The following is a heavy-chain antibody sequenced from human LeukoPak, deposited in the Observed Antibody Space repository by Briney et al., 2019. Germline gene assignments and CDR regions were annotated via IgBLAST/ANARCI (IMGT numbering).Heavy chain of an antibody. J-gene: IGHJ6*02. V-gene: IGHV3-23*01. D-gene: IGHD3-10*01. CDR1: GFTFSSYW. CDR2: ISGCGGST. CDR3: AKGYGSGSYYYYYYGMDV. Sequence: PGGSLRLSCAASGFTFSSYWMHWVRPAPGTGLEWVSAISGCGGSTYYADSMKGRFTISRDNSKNTLYLQMNSLRAEDTAVYYCAKGYGSGSYYYYYYGMDVWGQGTTVTVSS.